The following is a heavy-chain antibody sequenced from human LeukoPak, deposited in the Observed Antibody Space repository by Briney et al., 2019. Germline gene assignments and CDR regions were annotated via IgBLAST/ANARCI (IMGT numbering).Heavy chain of an antibody. J-gene: IGHJ4*02. Sequence: KPGGSLRLSCAASGFTFSSYSMSLVRQAPGKGLEWVSSISSSSSFIYYADSVKGRFTISRDNAKNSLYLQMNSLRAEDTAVYYCAHSSGYAYGLDYWGRGTLVTVSS. V-gene: IGHV3-21*01. CDR3: AHSSGYAYGLDY. CDR2: ISSSSSFI. D-gene: IGHD3-22*01. CDR1: GFTFSSYS.